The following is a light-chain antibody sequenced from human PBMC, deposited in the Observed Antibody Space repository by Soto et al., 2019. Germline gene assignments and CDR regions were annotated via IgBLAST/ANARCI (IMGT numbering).Light chain of an antibody. V-gene: IGKV3-11*01. CDR2: DAS. CDR1: QSVGTS. Sequence: EIVLTQSPATLSLSPGERATLSCRASQSVGTSLGWYQQKPGQTPRLLIYDASNRATGIPARFSGSGSGTDFTLTITRPRPEDLAVYYCLQRANWPLTFGGGTKVEI. CDR3: LQRANWPLT. J-gene: IGKJ4*01.